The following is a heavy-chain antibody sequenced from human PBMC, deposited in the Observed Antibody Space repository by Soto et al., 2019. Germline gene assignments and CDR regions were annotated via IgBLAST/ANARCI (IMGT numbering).Heavy chain of an antibody. D-gene: IGHD2-2*01. CDR1: GDSISSFY. CDR2: IFSSGST. J-gene: IGHJ4*02. Sequence: QVQLQESGPGLVKPSETLSLTCTVSGDSISSFYWTWIRQPPGKGLEWVGYIFSSGSTNYNPSLKSRVTISVDTSEHQFSLKLTSVTAADTAVYYCARVGYCSSTPCWPIGYFEYWGQGTLVTVSS. CDR3: ARVGYCSSTPCWPIGYFEY. V-gene: IGHV4-59*01.